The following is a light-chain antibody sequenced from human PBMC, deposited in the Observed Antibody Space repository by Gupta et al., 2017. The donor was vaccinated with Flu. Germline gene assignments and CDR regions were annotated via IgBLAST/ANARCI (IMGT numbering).Light chain of an antibody. J-gene: IGKJ1*01. CDR2: AAF. Sequence: DIQMTQSPSSLSASVGDRVTITCRASQSISSYLNWYQQKPGRAPKVLIYAAFRLESGVSARFSGSGSGTDFTLTIIRLLPPDFATSYCQQTDSSPWTFGEGTKVEIK. V-gene: IGKV1-39*01. CDR1: QSISSY. CDR3: QQTDSSPWT.